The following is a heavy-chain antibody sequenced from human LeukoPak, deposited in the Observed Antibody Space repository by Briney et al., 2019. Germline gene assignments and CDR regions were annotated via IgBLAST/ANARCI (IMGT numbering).Heavy chain of an antibody. CDR1: RFTFRSYT. Sequence: GGSLRLSCTESRFTFRSYTMNWVRQAPGKGLEWVSSIDRSSSHIYYADSVKGRFAISRDNAKNSLYLQMNSLRAEDTAVYYCAREFFYGSGSYSYWDQGTLVTVSS. CDR2: IDRSSSHI. D-gene: IGHD3-10*01. V-gene: IGHV3-21*01. CDR3: AREFFYGSGSYSY. J-gene: IGHJ4*02.